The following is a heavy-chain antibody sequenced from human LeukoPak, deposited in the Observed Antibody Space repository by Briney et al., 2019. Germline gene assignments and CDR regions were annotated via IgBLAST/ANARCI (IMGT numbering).Heavy chain of an antibody. CDR3: VSGKDWGY. Sequence: GGSLRLSCAASGFSFSSYWMNWVRQAPGKGLEWVANINQAGSEKYYVDSVKGRFTISRDNARTSLYLQMNSLRAEDTAVYFCVSGKDWGYWGQGTLVTVSS. J-gene: IGHJ4*02. V-gene: IGHV3-7*05. CDR1: GFSFSSYW. D-gene: IGHD3/OR15-3a*01. CDR2: INQAGSEK.